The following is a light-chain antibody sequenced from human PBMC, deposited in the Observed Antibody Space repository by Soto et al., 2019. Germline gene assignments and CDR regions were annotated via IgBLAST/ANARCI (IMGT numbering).Light chain of an antibody. CDR2: GAA. CDR3: QQYTGPPTT. CDR1: QTVSSNY. J-gene: IGKJ5*01. Sequence: EIILTQSPDTLSLSPGERTTLSGTASQTVSSNYLAWCQQRPRQAPRILIYGAATRAASIPDRFSGSGSGTDFTLTITRLEPDDSAVYFCQQYTGPPTTFGQGTRLEIK. V-gene: IGKV3-20*01.